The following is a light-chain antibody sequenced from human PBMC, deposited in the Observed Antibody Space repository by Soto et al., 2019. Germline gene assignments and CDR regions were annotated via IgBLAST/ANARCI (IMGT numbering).Light chain of an antibody. V-gene: IGLV2-8*01. Sequence: QSALTQPPSASGSPGQSVTISCTGTSSDVGGYNYVSWYQQHPGKAPKLMIYEVSKRPSGVPDRFSGSKSGNTASLTVSGLQAEDEADYYCSSYAGSNNFDVGFGGGTQLTVL. CDR3: SSYAGSNNFDVG. CDR1: SSDVGGYNY. J-gene: IGLJ2*01. CDR2: EVS.